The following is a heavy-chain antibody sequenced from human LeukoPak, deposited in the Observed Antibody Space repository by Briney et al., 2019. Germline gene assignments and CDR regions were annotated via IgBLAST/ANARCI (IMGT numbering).Heavy chain of an antibody. V-gene: IGHV3-48*01. CDR2: ISSSSSTI. D-gene: IGHD3-22*01. CDR1: EFTFSSYS. Sequence: GGSLRLSCAASEFTFSSYSMNWVRQAPGKGLEWVSYISSSSSTIYYADSVKGRFTISRDNAKNSLYLQMNSLRAEDTAVYYCAREGDYDSSGYYFYYYYYMDVWGKGTTVTVSS. CDR3: AREGDYDSSGYYFYYYYYMDV. J-gene: IGHJ6*03.